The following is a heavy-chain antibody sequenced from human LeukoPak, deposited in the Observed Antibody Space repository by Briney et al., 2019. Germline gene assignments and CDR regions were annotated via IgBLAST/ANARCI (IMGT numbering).Heavy chain of an antibody. CDR2: INHSGST. CDR3: ARRTRIAARHGVFDY. D-gene: IGHD6-6*01. CDR1: GGSFSGYY. V-gene: IGHV4-34*01. J-gene: IGHJ4*02. Sequence: SETLSLTCAVYGGSFSGYYWSWIRQPPGKGLEWIGEINHSGSTNYNPSLKSRVTISVDTSKNQFSLKLSSVTAADTAVYYCARRTRIAARHGVFDYWGQGTLVTVSS.